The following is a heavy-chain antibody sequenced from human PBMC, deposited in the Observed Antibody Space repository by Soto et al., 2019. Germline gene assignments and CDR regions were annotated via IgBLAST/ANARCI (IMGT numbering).Heavy chain of an antibody. Sequence: GGSLRLSCAASGFTFSTYWMSWVRQAPGKGLEWVANIDPDGSQKYYVDSVKGRFTISRDNAKNSLYLQMNSLRAEDTAVYYCARDMGPSGAYGYWGQGTLGTVS. J-gene: IGHJ4*02. CDR3: ARDMGPSGAYGY. CDR1: GFTFSTYW. V-gene: IGHV3-7*03. CDR2: IDPDGSQK. D-gene: IGHD1-26*01.